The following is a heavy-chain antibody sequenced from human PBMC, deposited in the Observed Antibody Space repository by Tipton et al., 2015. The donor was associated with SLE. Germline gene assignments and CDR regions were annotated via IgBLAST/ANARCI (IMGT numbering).Heavy chain of an antibody. CDR3: ARDYYGSGFDAFDI. CDR1: GGSISSSSYY. D-gene: IGHD3-10*01. CDR2: IYHTGST. J-gene: IGHJ3*02. Sequence: TLSLTCTVSGGSISSSSYYWGWIRQPPKQGLEWIGWIYHTGSTDYNPSLKSRVTISVDTSKNQFSLRLSSVTAADTAVYYCARDYYGSGFDAFDIWGQGTMVTVSS. V-gene: IGHV4-61*01.